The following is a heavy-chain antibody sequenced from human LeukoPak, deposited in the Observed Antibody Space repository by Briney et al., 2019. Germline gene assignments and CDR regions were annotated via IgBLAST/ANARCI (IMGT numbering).Heavy chain of an antibody. V-gene: IGHV4-34*01. CDR3: ATLPRKRGYSYGYFDY. Sequence: PSETLSLTCAVYGGSFSGYYWSWIRQPPGKGLEWIGEINHSGSTNYNPSLKSRVTISVDTSKNQFSLKLSSVTAADTAVYYCATLPRKRGYSYGYFDYWGQGTLVTVSS. D-gene: IGHD5-18*01. CDR2: INHSGST. J-gene: IGHJ4*02. CDR1: GGSFSGYY.